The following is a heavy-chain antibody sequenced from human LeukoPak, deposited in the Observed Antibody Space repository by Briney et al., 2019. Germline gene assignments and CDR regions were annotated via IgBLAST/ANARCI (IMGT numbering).Heavy chain of an antibody. CDR3: ARGYDSSGYYCY. D-gene: IGHD3-22*01. Sequence: PSETLSLTCAVSGGSISSYYWSWIRQPPGKGLEWIGYIYYSGSTNYNPSLKSRVTISVDTSKNQFSLKLSSVTAADTAVYYCARGYDSSGYYCYWGQGTLVTVSS. CDR2: IYYSGST. V-gene: IGHV4-59*01. J-gene: IGHJ4*02. CDR1: GGSISSYY.